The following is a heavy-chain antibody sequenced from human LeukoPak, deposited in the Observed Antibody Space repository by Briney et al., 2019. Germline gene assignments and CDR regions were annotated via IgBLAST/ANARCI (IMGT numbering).Heavy chain of an antibody. CDR1: GYTFTSYG. V-gene: IGHV1-18*01. D-gene: IGHD2-2*01. CDR2: ISAYNGNT. Sequence: GGSVKVSCKASGYTFTSYGISWVRQAPGQGLEWMGWISAYNGNTNYAQKLQGRVTRTTATSTSTAYMELRSLRSDDTAVYYCARFSAVPAAIGHYSAYWGQGTLVTVSS. CDR3: ARFSAVPAAIGHYSAY. J-gene: IGHJ4*02.